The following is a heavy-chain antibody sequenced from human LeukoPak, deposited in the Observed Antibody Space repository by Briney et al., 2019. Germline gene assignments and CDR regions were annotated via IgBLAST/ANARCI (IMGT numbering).Heavy chain of an antibody. V-gene: IGHV4-61*01. Sequence: SETLSLTCTVSGGSVSSGSYYWSWIRQPPGKGLEWIGYIYYSGSTNYNPSLKSRVTMSVDTSKTQFSLKLSSVTAADTAVYYCARAPSGWNAFDIWGQGTMVTVSS. CDR2: IYYSGST. D-gene: IGHD6-19*01. J-gene: IGHJ3*02. CDR3: ARAPSGWNAFDI. CDR1: GGSVSSGSYY.